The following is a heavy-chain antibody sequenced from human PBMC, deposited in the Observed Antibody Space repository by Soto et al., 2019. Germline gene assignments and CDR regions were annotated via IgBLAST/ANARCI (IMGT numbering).Heavy chain of an antibody. V-gene: IGHV4-31*03. CDR2: IYYSGST. D-gene: IGHD3-10*01. CDR3: ARDAVGFGSYYYYGMDV. Sequence: SETLSLTCTVSGGSISSGGYYWSWIRQHPGKGLEWIGYIYYSGSTYYNPSLKSRVTISVDTSKNQFSLKLSSVTAADTAVYYCARDAVGFGSYYYYGMDVWGQGTTVTVSS. CDR1: GGSISSGGYY. J-gene: IGHJ6*02.